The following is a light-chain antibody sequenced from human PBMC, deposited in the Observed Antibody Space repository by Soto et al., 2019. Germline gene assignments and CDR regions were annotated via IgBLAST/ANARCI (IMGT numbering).Light chain of an antibody. CDR3: YSAVDNNLVV. J-gene: IGLJ2*01. V-gene: IGLV3-27*01. Sequence: SYELTQPSSVLVSPGQTARITCSGDVLAKKYARWFQQKPGQAPVLVIYKDSERPSGIPERFSGSSSGTTVTLTISGAQVDDEVDFYCYSAVDNNLVVFGGGTKLTVL. CDR2: KDS. CDR1: VLAKKY.